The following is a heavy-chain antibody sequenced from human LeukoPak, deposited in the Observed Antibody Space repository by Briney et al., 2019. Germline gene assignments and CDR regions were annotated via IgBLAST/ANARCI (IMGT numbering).Heavy chain of an antibody. CDR3: AKDSGGSVLED. CDR1: GFIFSGSV. Sequence: GGSLRLSCAASGFIFSGSVMHWVRQAPGKGLEWLAVMSYDGSNKYYGDSVKGRFTISRDNSENTLYLHMNSLRHDDTAVYYCAKDSGGSVLEDWGHASLVIVSS. D-gene: IGHD2-15*01. J-gene: IGHJ4*01. V-gene: IGHV3-30*18. CDR2: MSYDGSNK.